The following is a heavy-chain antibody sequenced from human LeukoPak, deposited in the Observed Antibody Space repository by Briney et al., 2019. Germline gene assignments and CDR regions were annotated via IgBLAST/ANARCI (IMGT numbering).Heavy chain of an antibody. Sequence: AGGSLRLSCAASGFTFSSYAMHWVRQAPGKGLEWVAVISYDGSNKYYADSVKGRFTISRDNSKNTLYLQMNSLRAEDTAVYYCARSPIFGVVMAYFDYWGQGTLVTVSS. CDR3: ARSPIFGVVMAYFDY. CDR1: GFTFSSYA. CDR2: ISYDGSNK. V-gene: IGHV3-30*01. J-gene: IGHJ4*02. D-gene: IGHD3-3*01.